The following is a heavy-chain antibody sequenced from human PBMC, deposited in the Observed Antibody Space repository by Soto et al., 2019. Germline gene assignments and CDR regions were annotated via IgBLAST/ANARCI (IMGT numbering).Heavy chain of an antibody. J-gene: IGHJ5*02. V-gene: IGHV1-46*03. Sequence: ASVKGSCKASGYTFTSYYIHWVRQAPGQGLEWMGVINPSGGSTSYAQNFQGRVTMTRDTSTSTVYMELSSLRSEDTAVYYCVRESTPTRWFDPWGQGTLVTVSS. CDR3: VRESTPTRWFDP. CDR1: GYTFTSYY. D-gene: IGHD2-2*01. CDR2: INPSGGST.